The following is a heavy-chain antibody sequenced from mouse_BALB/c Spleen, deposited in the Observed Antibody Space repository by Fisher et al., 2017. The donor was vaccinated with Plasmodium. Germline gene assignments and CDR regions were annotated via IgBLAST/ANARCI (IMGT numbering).Heavy chain of an antibody. V-gene: IGHV5-9*04. Sequence: RFTISRDNPKNTLYLQMSSLRSEDTAMYYCARLGTTVVGRYWYFDVWGAGTTVTVSS. CDR3: ARLGTTVVGRYWYFDV. J-gene: IGHJ1*01. D-gene: IGHD1-1*01.